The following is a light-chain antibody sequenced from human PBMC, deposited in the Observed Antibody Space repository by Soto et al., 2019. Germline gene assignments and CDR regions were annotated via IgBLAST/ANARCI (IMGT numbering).Light chain of an antibody. V-gene: IGKV1-33*01. CDR2: DAS. CDR3: QQYENLRT. J-gene: IGKJ5*01. Sequence: DIHMTQSPSSLSASVGSRVTITCRASQSISTYLNWYQQKPGRAPKLLIYDASNLEAGVPSRFRGSGSGTDFTFTISRLQPEDIASYYCQQYENLRTFGQGTRLEIK. CDR1: QSISTY.